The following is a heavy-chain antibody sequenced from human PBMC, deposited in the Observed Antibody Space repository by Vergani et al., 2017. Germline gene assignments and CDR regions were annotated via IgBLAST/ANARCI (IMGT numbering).Heavy chain of an antibody. J-gene: IGHJ3*02. CDR3: ARVLILDYYYDSSGYYDFNAFDI. CDR2: ISSSSSTI. Sequence: EVQLVESGGGLVQPGGSLRLSCAASGFTFSSYSMNWVRQAPGKGLEWVSYISSSSSTIYYADSVKGRFTISRDNAKNSLYLQMNSLRDEDTAVYYCARVLILDYYYDSSGYYDFNAFDIWGQGTMVTVSS. CDR1: GFTFSSYS. V-gene: IGHV3-48*02. D-gene: IGHD3-22*01.